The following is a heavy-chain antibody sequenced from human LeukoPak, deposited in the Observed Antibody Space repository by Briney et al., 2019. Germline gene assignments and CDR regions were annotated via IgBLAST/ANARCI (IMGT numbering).Heavy chain of an antibody. V-gene: IGHV1-24*01. CDR2: FDPEQGKT. Sequence: ASVKVSCKVSGYSLTELSMHWVRQTPGKGLEWMGGFDPEQGKTIYAQKFQDRVTLTEDTSRDTVYMDLSSLTYEDTAVYFCATEGRGANYWCFDLWGRGTLVTVSS. CDR3: ATEGRGANYWCFDL. J-gene: IGHJ2*01. CDR1: GYSLTELS. D-gene: IGHD3-10*01.